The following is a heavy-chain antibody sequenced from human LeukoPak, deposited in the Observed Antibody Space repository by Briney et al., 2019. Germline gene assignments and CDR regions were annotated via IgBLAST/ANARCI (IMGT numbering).Heavy chain of an antibody. J-gene: IGHJ6*02. Sequence: PAGSLRLSCAASGFTFGIYGMHWVRQAPGKGLEWVASIWINGRDETYVDSVKGRFSISRDNSTLFLQMNSLRPEDTAIYFCARGKVSGRFGYFYYGVDVWGQGTTVTVSS. CDR1: GFTFGIYG. CDR3: ARGKVSGRFGYFYYGVDV. D-gene: IGHD3-10*01. CDR2: IWINGRDE. V-gene: IGHV3-33*01.